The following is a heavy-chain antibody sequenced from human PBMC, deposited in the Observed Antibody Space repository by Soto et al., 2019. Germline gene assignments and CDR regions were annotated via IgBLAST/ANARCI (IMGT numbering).Heavy chain of an antibody. CDR1: GYTFTSYG. CDR3: ARRVSLYDSSGYYYTWYYYMGG. J-gene: IGHJ6*03. Sequence: GASVKVSCKASGYTFTSYGISWVRQAPGQGLEWMGWISAYNGNTNYAQKLKGRVTMTTDTSTSTAYMELRSLRSDDTAVYYCARRVSLYDSSGYYYTWYYYMGGWGKGSTVAVAS. V-gene: IGHV1-18*01. CDR2: ISAYNGNT. D-gene: IGHD3-22*01.